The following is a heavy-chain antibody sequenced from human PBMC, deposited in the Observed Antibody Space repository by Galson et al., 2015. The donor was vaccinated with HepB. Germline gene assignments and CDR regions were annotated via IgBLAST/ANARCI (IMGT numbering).Heavy chain of an antibody. V-gene: IGHV3-23*01. Sequence: SLRLSCAASGFTFSSYAMSWVRQAPGKGLEWVSAISGSGGSTYYADSVRGRFTISRDNSKNTLYLQMNSLRAEDTAVYYCAKGDYGDYLLRGYWGQGTLVTVSS. J-gene: IGHJ4*02. CDR1: GFTFSSYA. CDR3: AKGDYGDYLLRGY. D-gene: IGHD4-17*01. CDR2: ISGSGGST.